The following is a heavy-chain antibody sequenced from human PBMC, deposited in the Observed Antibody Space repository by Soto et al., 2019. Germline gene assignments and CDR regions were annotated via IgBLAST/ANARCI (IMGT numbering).Heavy chain of an antibody. V-gene: IGHV1-18*01. CDR1: VYTISIDG. CDR2: ISGSNGNT. CDR3: ARVRAAPGSYYFDY. Sequence: SVKVCWEASVYTISIDGGGRHATGQRLEWMGWISGSNGNTNYAQKLQGRVTMTTDTSTSTAYMELRSLRSDDTAVYYCARVRAAPGSYYFDYWGQGTLVTVS. D-gene: IGHD6-13*01. J-gene: IGHJ4*02.